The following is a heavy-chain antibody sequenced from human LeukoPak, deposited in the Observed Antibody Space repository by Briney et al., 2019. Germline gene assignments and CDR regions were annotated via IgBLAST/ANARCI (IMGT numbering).Heavy chain of an antibody. D-gene: IGHD5-18*01. CDR2: IYSGGKT. CDR1: GFIVSYNY. Sequence: GGSLRLSCAASGFIVSYNYMSWVRQAAGKGLEWVSVIYSGGKTFYADSVKGRFTISRDNSKNTLYLQMNSLRVEDTAIYYCARDRADGYNFGDYFDYWGRGTLVTVSS. V-gene: IGHV3-66*01. CDR3: ARDRADGYNFGDYFDY. J-gene: IGHJ4*02.